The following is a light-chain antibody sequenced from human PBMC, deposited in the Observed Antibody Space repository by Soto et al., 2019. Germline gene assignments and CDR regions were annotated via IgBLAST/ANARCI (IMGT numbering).Light chain of an antibody. CDR2: GNS. V-gene: IGLV1-40*01. CDR1: SSNIGAGYD. Sequence: QSALTQPPSVSGAPGQRVTISCTGSSSNIGAGYDVHWYQQLPGTAPKLLINGNSNRPSGVPDRFSGSKSGTSASLAITGLQAEDEADYYCQSYDSSLSGSYVFGTGTKVTVL. J-gene: IGLJ1*01. CDR3: QSYDSSLSGSYV.